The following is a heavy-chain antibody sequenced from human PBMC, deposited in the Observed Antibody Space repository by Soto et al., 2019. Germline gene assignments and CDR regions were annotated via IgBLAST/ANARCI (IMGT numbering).Heavy chain of an antibody. Sequence: GGSLRLSCAASGFTFSSYAMSWVRQAPGRGLEWVSAISGSGGSTYYADSVKGRFTISRDNSKNTLYLQMNSLRAEDTAVYYCAKIAMIVVGGSLNFDYWGQGTLVTVSS. V-gene: IGHV3-23*01. CDR3: AKIAMIVVGGSLNFDY. J-gene: IGHJ4*02. CDR1: GFTFSSYA. D-gene: IGHD3-22*01. CDR2: ISGSGGST.